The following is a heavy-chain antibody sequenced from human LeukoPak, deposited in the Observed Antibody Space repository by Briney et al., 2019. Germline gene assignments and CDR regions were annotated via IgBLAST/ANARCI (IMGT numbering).Heavy chain of an antibody. CDR1: GYTFTGYY. J-gene: IGHJ6*03. D-gene: IGHD3-10*01. CDR3: ARDRELLWFGELLYYMDV. V-gene: IGHV1-2*02. CDR2: IYPNSGGT. Sequence: ASVKVSCKASGYTFTGYYMHWVRQAPGQGLEWMGWIYPNSGGTNYAQKFQGRVTMTRDTSISTAYMELSRLRSDDTAVYYCARDRELLWFGELLYYMDVWGKGTTVTISS.